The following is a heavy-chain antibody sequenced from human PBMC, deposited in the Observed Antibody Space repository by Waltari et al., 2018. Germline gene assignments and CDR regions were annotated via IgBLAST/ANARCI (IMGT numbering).Heavy chain of an antibody. V-gene: IGHV4-59*01. D-gene: IGHD3-3*01. J-gene: IGHJ4*02. CDR3: ARGAYYDFWSGYYFDY. Sequence: QVQLQESGPGLVKPSETLSLTCTVSGGSISSYYWSWIRQPPGKGLEWIGYIYYGGSTNYTPSLTSRVTISVDTSKNQFSLKLSSVTAADTAVYYCARGAYYDFWSGYYFDYWGQGTLVTVSS. CDR1: GGSISSYY. CDR2: IYYGGST.